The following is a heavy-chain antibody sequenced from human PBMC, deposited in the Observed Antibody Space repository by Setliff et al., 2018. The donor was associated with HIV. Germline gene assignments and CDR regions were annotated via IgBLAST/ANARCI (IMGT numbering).Heavy chain of an antibody. V-gene: IGHV3-23*01. CDR2: IVGGASST. D-gene: IGHD6-19*01. Sequence: PGGSLRLSCVASGFTFINYAMSWVRQAPGKGLEWVSAIVGGASSTVYADSVKGRFTISRDNSKNTLYLQMNSLRPEDTAIYYCAKLAPFYSSGKDDFWGQGTLVTVSS. J-gene: IGHJ4*02. CDR3: AKLAPFYSSGKDDF. CDR1: GFTFINYA.